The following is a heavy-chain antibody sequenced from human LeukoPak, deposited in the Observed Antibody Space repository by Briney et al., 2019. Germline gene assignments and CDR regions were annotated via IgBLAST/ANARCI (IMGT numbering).Heavy chain of an antibody. CDR2: ISSSGSTI. V-gene: IGHV3-48*03. CDR3: ARDWEVGRYSSPLSRSYYYYYYYMDV. J-gene: IGHJ6*03. D-gene: IGHD6-13*01. Sequence: GGSLRLSCAASGFTFSSYEMNWVRQAPGKGLEWVSYISSSGSTIYYADSVKGRFTISRDNAKNSLYLQMNSLRAEDTAVYYCARDWEVGRYSSPLSRSYYYYYYYMDVWGKGTTVTVSS. CDR1: GFTFSSYE.